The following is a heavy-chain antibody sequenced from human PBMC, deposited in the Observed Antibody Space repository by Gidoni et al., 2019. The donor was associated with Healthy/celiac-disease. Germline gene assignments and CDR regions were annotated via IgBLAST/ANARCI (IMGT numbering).Heavy chain of an antibody. CDR2: IYPGDSVT. Sequence: VPPVPSAAEVQKPGESLQLSCQGSGYSFTSYWIGWVRQMPGKGLEWMGIIYPGDSVTRYSPSFQGQVTISADKSISTAYRQGSSLKASDTAMYDWARLLHDAFDIWGQGTMVTVSS. CDR3: ARLLHDAFDI. CDR1: GYSFTSYW. J-gene: IGHJ3*02. V-gene: IGHV5-51*01.